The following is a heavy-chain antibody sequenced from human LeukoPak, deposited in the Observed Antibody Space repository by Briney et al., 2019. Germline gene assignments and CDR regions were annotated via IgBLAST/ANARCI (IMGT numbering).Heavy chain of an antibody. CDR3: ARIRDGYNDAYDV. CDR2: INPGGGNT. V-gene: IGHV1-46*01. CDR1: GYTLTNYY. J-gene: IGHJ3*01. Sequence: ASVKVSCKASGYTLTNYYMHWVRQAPGQGLEWMGLINPGGGNTNYAQHSQGRVTMTRDTSTSTVYMELSSLRSEDTAIYYCARIRDGYNDAYDVWGQGTVVTGPS. D-gene: IGHD5-24*01.